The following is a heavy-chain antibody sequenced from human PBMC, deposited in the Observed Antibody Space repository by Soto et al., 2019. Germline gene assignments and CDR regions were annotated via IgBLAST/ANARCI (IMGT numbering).Heavy chain of an antibody. V-gene: IGHV4-39*01. CDR1: GGSISSSSYY. CDR3: ARRGSDFWSGYYLPYGMDV. CDR2: IYYSGST. D-gene: IGHD3-3*01. Sequence: SETLSLTCTVSGGSISSSSYYWGWIRQPPGKGLEWIGSIYYSGSTYYNPSLKSRVTISVDTSKNQFSLKLSSVTAADTAVYYCARRGSDFWSGYYLPYGMDVWGQGTTVTVSS. J-gene: IGHJ6*02.